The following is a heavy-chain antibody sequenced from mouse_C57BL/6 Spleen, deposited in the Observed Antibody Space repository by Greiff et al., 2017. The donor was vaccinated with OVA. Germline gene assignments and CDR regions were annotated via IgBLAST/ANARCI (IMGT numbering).Heavy chain of an antibody. CDR3: ARDRGVAFDY. Sequence: EVKLVESEGGLVQPGSSMKLSCTASGFTFSDYYMAWVRQVPEKGLEWVANINYDGSSTYYLDSLKSRFIISRDNAKNMLYLQMSSLKSEDTATYYCARDRGVAFDYWGQGTTLTVSS. V-gene: IGHV5-16*01. CDR1: GFTFSDYY. J-gene: IGHJ2*01. CDR2: INYDGSST. D-gene: IGHD1-1*02.